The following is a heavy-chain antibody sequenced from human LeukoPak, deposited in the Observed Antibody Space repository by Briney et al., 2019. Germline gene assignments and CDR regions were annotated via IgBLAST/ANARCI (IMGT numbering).Heavy chain of an antibody. J-gene: IGHJ5*02. V-gene: IGHV4-34*01. CDR3: ARHVPVYYDLLPGGWFDP. CDR2: INHSGST. D-gene: IGHD3-9*01. Sequence: SETLSLTCAVYGGSFSGYYWSWIRQPPGKGLEWIGEINHSGSTNYNPSLKSRVTISVDTSKNQFSLKLSSVTAADTAVYYCARHVPVYYDLLPGGWFDPWGQGTLVTVSS. CDR1: GGSFSGYY.